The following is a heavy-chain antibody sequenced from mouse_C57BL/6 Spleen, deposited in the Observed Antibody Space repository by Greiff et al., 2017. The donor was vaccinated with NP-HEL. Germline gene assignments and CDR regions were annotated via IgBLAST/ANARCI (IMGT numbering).Heavy chain of an antibody. CDR3: ARRRVITTVVRPFDD. V-gene: IGHV1-64*01. J-gene: IGHJ2*01. Sequence: QVQLQQPGAELVKPGASVKLSCKASGYTFTSYWMHWVKQRPGQGLEWIGMIHPNSGSTNYNEKFKSKATLTVDKSSSTAYMQLSSLTSEDSAVYYCARRRVITTVVRPFDDWGQGTTLTVSS. CDR2: IHPNSGST. CDR1: GYTFTSYW. D-gene: IGHD1-1*01.